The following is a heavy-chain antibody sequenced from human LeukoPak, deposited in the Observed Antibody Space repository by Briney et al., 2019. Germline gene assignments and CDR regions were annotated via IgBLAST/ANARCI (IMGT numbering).Heavy chain of an antibody. V-gene: IGHV3-11*06. J-gene: IGHJ4*02. CDR1: GFTFSDYY. CDR2: ISGSSKYI. CDR3: ARGNRPPDY. Sequence: GGSLRLSCAASGFTFSDYYMSWIRLAPGKGLEWVSYISGSSKYINYADSVKGRFTISRDNAKNSLYLQMNSLRAEDTAVYYCARGNRPPDYWGQGTLVTVSS.